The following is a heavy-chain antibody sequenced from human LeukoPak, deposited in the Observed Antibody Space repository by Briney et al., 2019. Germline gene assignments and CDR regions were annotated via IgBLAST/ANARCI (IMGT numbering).Heavy chain of an antibody. CDR1: GFTVSSNS. Sequence: GGSLRLSCTVSGFTVSSNSMSWVRQAPGKGLEWVSFIYSDNTHYSDSVKGRFTISRDNSKNTLYLQMNSLRAEDTAVYYCARDQGRSGWRGFGYYYYYMDVWGKGTTVTVSS. J-gene: IGHJ6*03. CDR2: IYSDNT. V-gene: IGHV3-53*01. CDR3: ARDQGRSGWRGFGYYYYYMDV. D-gene: IGHD6-19*01.